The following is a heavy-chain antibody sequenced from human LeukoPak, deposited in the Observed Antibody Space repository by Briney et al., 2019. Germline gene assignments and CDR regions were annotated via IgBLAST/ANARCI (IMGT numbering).Heavy chain of an antibody. CDR3: ASWVKEMSKVVRTSY. J-gene: IGHJ4*02. CDR1: GGTFRSFS. Sequence: GASVKVSCKVSGGTFRSFSISWVRQAPGQGLEWMGGIISIFNTTNYAQKFQGRVILTADESTSTAYMELSSLRSEDTAIYFCASWVKEMSKVVRTSYWGQGTMVIVSS. V-gene: IGHV1-69*13. D-gene: IGHD5-24*01. CDR2: IISIFNTT.